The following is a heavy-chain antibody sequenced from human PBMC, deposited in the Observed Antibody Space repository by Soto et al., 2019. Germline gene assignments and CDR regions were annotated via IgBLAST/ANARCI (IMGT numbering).Heavy chain of an antibody. J-gene: IGHJ6*02. V-gene: IGHV1-69*13. CDR3: ARDGGSGWYSEYGMDV. Sequence: ASVKVSCKASGGTFSSYAISWVRQAPGQGLEWMGGIIPIFGTANYAQKFQGRATITADESTSTAYMELSSLRSEDTAVYYCARDGGSGWYSEYGMDVWGQGTTVTVSS. CDR2: IIPIFGTA. D-gene: IGHD6-19*01. CDR1: GGTFSSYA.